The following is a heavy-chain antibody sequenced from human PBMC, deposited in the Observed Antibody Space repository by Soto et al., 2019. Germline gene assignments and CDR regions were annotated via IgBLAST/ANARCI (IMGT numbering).Heavy chain of an antibody. Sequence: ASLKVSCKASGYTFTSYGISWVRQAPGQGLEWMGWISAYNGNTNYAQKLQGRVTMTTDTSTSTAYMELRSLRSDDTAVYYCARDHGITMVRGVTRGYYGMDVWGQGTTVTVSS. V-gene: IGHV1-18*04. J-gene: IGHJ6*02. CDR1: GYTFTSYG. CDR2: ISAYNGNT. CDR3: ARDHGITMVRGVTRGYYGMDV. D-gene: IGHD3-10*01.